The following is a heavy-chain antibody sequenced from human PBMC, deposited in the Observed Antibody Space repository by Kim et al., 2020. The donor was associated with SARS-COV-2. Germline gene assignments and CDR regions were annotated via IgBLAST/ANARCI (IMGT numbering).Heavy chain of an antibody. CDR3: AREGDSSSHGVDY. D-gene: IGHD6-6*01. Sequence: SETLSPTCTVSGGSISSGGYYWSWIRQHPGKGLEWIVYIYYSGSTYSNPSLKSRVTISVATSKNQFSLKLSSVTAADTAVYYCAREGDSSSHGVDYWGQGTLVTVSS. V-gene: IGHV4-31*03. CDR1: GGSISSGGYY. CDR2: IYYSGST. J-gene: IGHJ4*02.